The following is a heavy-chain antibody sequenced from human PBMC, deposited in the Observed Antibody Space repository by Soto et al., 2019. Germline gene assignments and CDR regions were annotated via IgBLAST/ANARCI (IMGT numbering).Heavy chain of an antibody. CDR3: ARILDSSGYYSAFDY. Sequence: LRLSCAASGFTFSSYAMSWVRQAPGKGLEWVSAISGSGGSTYYSTSLKTRLTISKDTSKNQVVLTMTNMDPVDTATYYCARILDSSGYYSAFDYWGQGTLVTVSS. CDR1: GFTFSSYA. V-gene: IGHV3-23*01. D-gene: IGHD3-22*01. CDR2: ISGSGGST. J-gene: IGHJ4*02.